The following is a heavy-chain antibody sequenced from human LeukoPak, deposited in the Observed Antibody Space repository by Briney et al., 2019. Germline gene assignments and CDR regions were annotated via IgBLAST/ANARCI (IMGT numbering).Heavy chain of an antibody. Sequence: PAGSLTLSCAASGFSFRSYAMHWVRQAPGQGLEWVALISYDGSNKYYADSVKGRFTISRDNSKNTLYLQMNSLSAEDTAVYYCARGDLHYYDSTRRGFDIWGQGTMVTVSS. J-gene: IGHJ3*02. CDR1: GFSFRSYA. CDR3: ARGDLHYYDSTRRGFDI. CDR2: ISYDGSNK. V-gene: IGHV3-30*04. D-gene: IGHD3-10*01.